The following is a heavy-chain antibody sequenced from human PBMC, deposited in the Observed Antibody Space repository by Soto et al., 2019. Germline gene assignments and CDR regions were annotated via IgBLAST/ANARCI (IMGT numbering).Heavy chain of an antibody. D-gene: IGHD3-10*02. CDR3: ARGPPVRASEGTWFYP. Sequence: ASVKGSCKASGYTFTGYYMHWVRQAPGQGLEWMGWINPNSGGTNYAQKFQGWVTMTRDTSISTAYMELSRLRSDDTAVYYCARGPPVRASEGTWFYPWCQGTVVTISS. CDR1: GYTFTGYY. CDR2: INPNSGGT. V-gene: IGHV1-2*04. J-gene: IGHJ5*02.